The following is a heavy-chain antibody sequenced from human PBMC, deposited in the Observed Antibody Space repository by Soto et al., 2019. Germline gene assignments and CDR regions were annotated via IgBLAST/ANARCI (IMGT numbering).Heavy chain of an antibody. J-gene: IGHJ6*03. CDR1: GGSFSGYY. CDR2: INHSGST. Sequence: SETLSLTCAVYGGSFSGYYWSWIRQPPGKGLEWIGEINHSGSTNYNPSLKSRVTISVDTAKNQFSLKLSSVTAADTAVYYCAICQVSMVLGVIPITSQYYYYYKDVWGKGTTVTVSS. CDR3: AICQVSMVLGVIPITSQYYYYYKDV. D-gene: IGHD3-10*01. V-gene: IGHV4-34*01.